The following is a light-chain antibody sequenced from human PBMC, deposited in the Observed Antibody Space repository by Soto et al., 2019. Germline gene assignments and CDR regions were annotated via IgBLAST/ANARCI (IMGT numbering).Light chain of an antibody. CDR1: QSLLQSNGYNY. J-gene: IGKJ1*01. CDR2: LGF. Sequence: DIVMTQSPLSLPVTPGEPASISCRSSQSLLQSNGYNYVDWYLQKPGQSPQLLIYLGFNRASGVPDRSSGRGSGTDFTLEISRVEAEDVGVYYCMQSLQSPPTFGQGTKVEIK. CDR3: MQSLQSPPT. V-gene: IGKV2-28*01.